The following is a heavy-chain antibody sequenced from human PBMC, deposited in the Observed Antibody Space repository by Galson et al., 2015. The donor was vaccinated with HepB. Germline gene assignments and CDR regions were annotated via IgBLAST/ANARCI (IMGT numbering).Heavy chain of an antibody. CDR2: NSGSGGST. CDR1: GFTFSSYA. V-gene: IGHV3-23*01. CDR3: AKDQGYYYDSTGSFFDY. J-gene: IGHJ4*02. Sequence: SLRLSCAASGFTFSSYAMSWVRQAPGKGLEWVSGNSGSGGSTYYADSVKGRFTISRDNSKNTLYLQMNSLRAEDTALYYCAKDQGYYYDSTGSFFDYWGQGTLVTVSS. D-gene: IGHD3-22*01.